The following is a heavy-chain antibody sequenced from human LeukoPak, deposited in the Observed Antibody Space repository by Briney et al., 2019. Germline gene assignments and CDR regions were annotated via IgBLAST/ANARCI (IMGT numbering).Heavy chain of an antibody. Sequence: SETLSLTCTVSGGSISSSSYYWGWIRHPPGKGLEWVGSIYNGRSNYYNPPLKRRATISVNTTKNHFSLQLCAATAADTAVYYCARSVMYYYGSSAGNWFDPWGQGTLVTVSS. D-gene: IGHD3-22*01. V-gene: IGHV4-39*02. CDR3: ARSVMYYYGSSAGNWFDP. CDR1: GGSISSSSYY. CDR2: IYNGRSN. J-gene: IGHJ5*02.